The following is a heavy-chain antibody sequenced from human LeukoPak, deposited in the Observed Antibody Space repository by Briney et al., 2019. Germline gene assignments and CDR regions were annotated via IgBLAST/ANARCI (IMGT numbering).Heavy chain of an antibody. D-gene: IGHD6-19*01. Sequence: GGSLRLSCAASGFTFSNYAMRWFRQAPGKGLEWVSSISANAAGTYYADSVKGRFTVSRDNSKNTVYLQMNSLRGEDTAVYYCAKDSGNSGWYVDNWGQGTLVTVSS. CDR3: AKDSGNSGWYVDN. J-gene: IGHJ4*02. V-gene: IGHV3-23*01. CDR2: ISANAAGT. CDR1: GFTFSNYA.